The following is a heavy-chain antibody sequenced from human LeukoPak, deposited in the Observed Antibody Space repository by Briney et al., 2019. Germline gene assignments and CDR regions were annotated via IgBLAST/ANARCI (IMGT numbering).Heavy chain of an antibody. CDR3: ARRDYYDSSGYDY. CDR1: GFTFSIYA. J-gene: IGHJ4*02. CDR2: ISGRSTDI. Sequence: PGGSLRLSCAASGFTFSIYAMSWVRQAPGKGLEWVSSISGRSTDIYYADSVKGRFTISRDNAKNSLYLQMNSLRAEDTAVYYCARRDYYDSSGYDYWGQGTLVTVSS. V-gene: IGHV3-21*01. D-gene: IGHD3-22*01.